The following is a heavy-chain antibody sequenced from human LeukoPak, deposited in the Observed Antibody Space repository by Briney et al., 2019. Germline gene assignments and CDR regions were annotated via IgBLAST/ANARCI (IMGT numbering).Heavy chain of an antibody. CDR3: ARKAGRYSFDI. CDR2: TYYRSQWYT. J-gene: IGHJ3*02. Sequence: SRTLSLTFAISGDSVSISNAAWNWLRQSPSRGLEWLGRTYYRSQWYTDYAVSGKSRITINQDTSKNQFSLHLNSVAPDDTAVYYCARKAGRYSFDIWGQGTMLTVSS. D-gene: IGHD3-16*02. CDR1: GDSVSISNAA. V-gene: IGHV6-1*01.